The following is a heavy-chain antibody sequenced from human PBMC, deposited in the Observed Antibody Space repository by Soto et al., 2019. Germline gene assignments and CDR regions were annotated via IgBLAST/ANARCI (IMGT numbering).Heavy chain of an antibody. CDR3: AKDGDFGEDGPAEYFEH. CDR2: TTGSGANK. Sequence: EVNLLESGGGVVQPGESLRISCVGSGFTFKNYAMTWVRQAPGKGLEWVSGTTGSGANKHYADSGRGRFTISRDNSKKTLYLEMKSLRVEDTAVYYCAKDGDFGEDGPAEYFEHWGQGTLVTVSS. D-gene: IGHD4-17*01. J-gene: IGHJ1*01. V-gene: IGHV3-23*01. CDR1: GFTFKNYA.